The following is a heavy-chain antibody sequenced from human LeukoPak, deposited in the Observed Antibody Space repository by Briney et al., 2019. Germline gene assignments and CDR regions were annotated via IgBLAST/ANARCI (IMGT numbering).Heavy chain of an antibody. CDR3: ARGHCSGGSCYRAPQRPNWFDP. Sequence: SVKVSCKASGGTFSSYAISWVRQAPGQGLEWMGRIIPIFGIANYAQKFQGRVAITADKSTSTAYMELSSLRSEDTAVYYCARGHCSGGSCYRAPQRPNWFDPWGQGTLVTVSS. V-gene: IGHV1-69*04. CDR2: IIPIFGIA. D-gene: IGHD2-15*01. CDR1: GGTFSSYA. J-gene: IGHJ5*02.